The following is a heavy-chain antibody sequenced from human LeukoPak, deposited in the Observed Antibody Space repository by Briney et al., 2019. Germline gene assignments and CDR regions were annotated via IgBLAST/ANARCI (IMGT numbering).Heavy chain of an antibody. D-gene: IGHD3-3*01. CDR1: GGSISSGGYY. CDR2: IYYSGST. J-gene: IGHJ6*02. Sequence: SQTLSLTCTVSGGSISSGGYYWSWIRQHPGKGLEWIGYIYYSGSTYYNPSLKSRVTISVDTSKNQFSLKLSSVTAADTAVYYCARTMTAADYYYGMDVWGQGTTVTVSS. CDR3: ARTMTAADYYYGMDV. V-gene: IGHV4-31*03.